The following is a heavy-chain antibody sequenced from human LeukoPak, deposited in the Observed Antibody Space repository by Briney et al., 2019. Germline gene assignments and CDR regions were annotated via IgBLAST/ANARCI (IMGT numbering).Heavy chain of an antibody. Sequence: SVKVSCKASGCTFSSYAISWVRQARGRGLEWMGRIIPIFGTANYAQKFQSRVTITTDESTSTAYMELSSMRSEDTAVYYCAEEGGLDYWGQGTLVTVSS. CDR1: GCTFSSYA. CDR2: IIPIFGTA. V-gene: IGHV1-69*05. J-gene: IGHJ4*02. D-gene: IGHD3-16*01. CDR3: AEEGGLDY.